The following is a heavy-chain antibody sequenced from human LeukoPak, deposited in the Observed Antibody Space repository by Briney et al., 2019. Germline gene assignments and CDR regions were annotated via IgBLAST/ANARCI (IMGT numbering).Heavy chain of an antibody. V-gene: IGHV3-74*01. Sequence: PGGSLRPSCVASGVTVNKYWTKCDRQTPGKGQVWVSRMNIDGTSTSYADSVTGRFTISRDNARNKVYLQMNSLRVEDTAVYYCARVYISSSYFDYWGQGTLVTVSS. CDR3: ARVYISSSYFDY. J-gene: IGHJ4*02. CDR2: MNIDGTST. D-gene: IGHD6-6*01. CDR1: GVTVNKYW.